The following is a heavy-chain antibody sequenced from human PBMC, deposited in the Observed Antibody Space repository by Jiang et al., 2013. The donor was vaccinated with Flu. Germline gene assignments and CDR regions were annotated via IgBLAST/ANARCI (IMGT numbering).Heavy chain of an antibody. CDR1: GYTFTSYG. V-gene: IGHV1-18*01. J-gene: IGHJ6*03. Sequence: SGAEVKKPGASVKVSCKASGYTFTSYGISWVRQAPGQGLEWMGWISAYNGNTNYAQKLQGRVTMTTDTSTSTAYMELRSLRSDDTAVYYCAREMATILNPERYYYYMDVWGKGTTVTVSS. D-gene: IGHD5-24*01. CDR3: AREMATILNPERYYYYMDV. CDR2: ISAYNGNT.